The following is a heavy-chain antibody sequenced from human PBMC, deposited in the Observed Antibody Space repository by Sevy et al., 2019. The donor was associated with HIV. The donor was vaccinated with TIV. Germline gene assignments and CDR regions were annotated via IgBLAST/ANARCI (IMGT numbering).Heavy chain of an antibody. D-gene: IGHD6-19*01. CDR2: IWFDGSNQ. J-gene: IGHJ4*02. V-gene: IGHV3-33*01. Sequence: GGSLRLSCAASGFTFGSYGMHWVRQAPGKGLEWVAVIWFDGSNQYYGDSVKGRFTISRDNSKNTVYLHMNSLRIDDTAVYYCAIQSGSDWYLDFWGQGTLVTVSS. CDR3: AIQSGSDWYLDF. CDR1: GFTFGSYG.